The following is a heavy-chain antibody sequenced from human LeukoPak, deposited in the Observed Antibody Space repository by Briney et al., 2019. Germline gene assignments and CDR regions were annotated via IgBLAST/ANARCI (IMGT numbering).Heavy chain of an antibody. V-gene: IGHV4-59*01. J-gene: IGHJ3*02. CDR2: IYNSGST. CDR1: GGSISSYY. CDR3: ACLTTADAFDI. Sequence: SETLSLTCTVSGGSISSYYWSWIRQPPGKGLEWIGYIYNSGSTNYNPSLKSRVTISVDTSKNQFSLKLSSVTAADTAVYYCACLTTADAFDIWGQGTMVTVSS. D-gene: IGHD3-22*01.